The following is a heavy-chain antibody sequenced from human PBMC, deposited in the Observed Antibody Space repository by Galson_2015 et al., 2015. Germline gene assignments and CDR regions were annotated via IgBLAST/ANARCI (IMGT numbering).Heavy chain of an antibody. CDR2: ISSSASSM. D-gene: IGHD2-21*01. J-gene: IGHJ3*02. CDR3: ARATYAYGFEI. V-gene: IGHV3-48*03. Sequence: SLRLSCAASGFTFSSYEMNWVRQAPGKGLEWISYISSSASSMYYADSVKGRFTISRDNAKNSLDLQMSSLRAEDTAVYYCARATYAYGFEIWGQGTMVTVSS. CDR1: GFTFSSYE.